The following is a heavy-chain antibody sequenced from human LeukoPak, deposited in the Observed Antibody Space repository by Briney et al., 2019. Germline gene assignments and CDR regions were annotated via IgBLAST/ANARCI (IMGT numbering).Heavy chain of an antibody. CDR3: ARDTVRGSHPAPSNWFDP. Sequence: GRSLRLSCAASGFTVSSYAMHGVRQAPGKGLEWVAVISYDGSNKYYADSVKGRFTISRDNSKNTLYLQMNSLRAEDTAVYYCARDTVRGSHPAPSNWFDPWGQGTLVTVSS. CDR1: GFTVSSYA. D-gene: IGHD3-10*01. V-gene: IGHV3-30*04. CDR2: ISYDGSNK. J-gene: IGHJ5*02.